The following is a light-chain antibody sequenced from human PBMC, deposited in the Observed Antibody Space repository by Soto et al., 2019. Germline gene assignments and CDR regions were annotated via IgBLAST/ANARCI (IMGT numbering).Light chain of an antibody. Sequence: QLPQSHSSLSASVGDRVTITCRASQDIAIYLAWYQQKPGEAPKLLIYAASTLYGGVPSRFSGSGSGTDFALTITSLQAEDFATYYCQQLRMYPSTFAGGTKVDI. CDR3: QQLRMYPST. J-gene: IGKJ4*01. CDR1: QDIAIY. CDR2: AAS. V-gene: IGKV1-9*01.